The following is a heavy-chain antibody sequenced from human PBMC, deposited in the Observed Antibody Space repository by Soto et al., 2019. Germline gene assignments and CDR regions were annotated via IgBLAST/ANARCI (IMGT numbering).Heavy chain of an antibody. CDR2: FDPEDGET. Sequence: ASVKVSCKVSGYTLTELSMHWVRQAPGKGLEGMGGFDPEDGETIYAQKFQGRVTMTEDTSTDTAYMELSSLRSEDTAVYYCATSVCSGGSCNYFDYWGQGTLVTISS. J-gene: IGHJ4*02. CDR1: GYTLTELS. V-gene: IGHV1-24*01. D-gene: IGHD2-15*01. CDR3: ATSVCSGGSCNYFDY.